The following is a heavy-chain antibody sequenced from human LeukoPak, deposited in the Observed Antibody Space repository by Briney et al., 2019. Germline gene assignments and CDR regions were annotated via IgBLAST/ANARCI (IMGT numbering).Heavy chain of an antibody. CDR1: GFIFSSYW. V-gene: IGHV3-74*01. CDR2: INSDASRT. D-gene: IGHD3-10*01. J-gene: IGHJ4*02. Sequence: GGSLRLSCAASGFIFSSYWMHWVRQVPGKGLVWVSRINSDASRTTYADSVKGRFIISRDNAKNTVYLQMNSLRAEDTAVYYCARDWDYFGSGSYHYWGQGTLVTVSS. CDR3: ARDWDYFGSGSYHY.